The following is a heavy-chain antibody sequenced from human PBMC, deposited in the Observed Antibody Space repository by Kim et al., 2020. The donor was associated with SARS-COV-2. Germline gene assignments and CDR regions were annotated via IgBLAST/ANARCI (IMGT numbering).Heavy chain of an antibody. D-gene: IGHD1-26*01. V-gene: IGHV4-39*01. CDR1: GGSISSGSYH. J-gene: IGHJ4*02. CDR3: ASNPGGSFDF. Sequence: SETLSLTCTVSGGSISSGSYHWGWIRQSPGKGLEFIGTIYPSGTTYYNPPLKGRVTMSVDTSKNQVSLELSSVTAADTAVYYCASNPGGSFDFWGQGTLVTVSS. CDR2: IYPSGTT.